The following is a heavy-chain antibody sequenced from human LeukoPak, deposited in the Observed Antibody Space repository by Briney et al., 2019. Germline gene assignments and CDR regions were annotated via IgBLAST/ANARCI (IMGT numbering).Heavy chain of an antibody. CDR1: GGSISSSSYY. V-gene: IGHV4-39*07. D-gene: IGHD5-18*01. CDR3: ARDLGYGHPEGPFDY. CDR2: IYYSGST. J-gene: IGHJ4*02. Sequence: PSETLSLTCTVSGGSISSSSYYWGWIRQPPGKGLEWIGSIYYSGSTYYNPSLKSRATISVDTSKNQFSLKLSSVTAADTAVYYCARDLGYGHPEGPFDYWGQGTLVTVSS.